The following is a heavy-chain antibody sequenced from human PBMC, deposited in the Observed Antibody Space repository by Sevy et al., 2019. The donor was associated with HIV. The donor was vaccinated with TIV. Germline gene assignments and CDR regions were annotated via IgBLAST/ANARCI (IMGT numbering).Heavy chain of an antibody. CDR1: GFTFSNAW. CDR3: TTTEMTANWDFWSGYYNGNYYYYGMDV. D-gene: IGHD3-3*01. Sequence: GESLKISCAASGFTFSNAWMSWVRQAPGKGLEWVGRIKSKTDGGTTDYAAPVNGRFTISRDDSKNTLYLQMNSLKTEDTAVYYCTTTEMTANWDFWSGYYNGNYYYYGMDVWGQGTTVTVSS. V-gene: IGHV3-15*01. CDR2: IKSKTDGGTT. J-gene: IGHJ6*02.